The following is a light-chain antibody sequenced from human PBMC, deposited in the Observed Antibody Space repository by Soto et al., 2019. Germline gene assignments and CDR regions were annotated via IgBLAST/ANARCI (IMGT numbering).Light chain of an antibody. CDR3: HQFINYPCS. J-gene: IGKJ5*01. V-gene: IGKV1D-13*01. CDR1: QGISSA. CDR2: DAS. Sequence: IQVTQSPSTLSASVGDRVTXTCRASQGISSALAWYQQKPGKAPKLLIYDASSLESGVPSRFSGSGSGTDFTLTIIRLQTEDLETYYVHQFINYPCSVGQGTRLEIK.